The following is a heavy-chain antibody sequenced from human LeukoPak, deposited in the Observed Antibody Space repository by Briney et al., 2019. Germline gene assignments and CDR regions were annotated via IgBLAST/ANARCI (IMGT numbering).Heavy chain of an antibody. CDR3: ARGRDIVVVVAASTYNWFDP. J-gene: IGHJ5*02. Sequence: SETLSLTCTVSGGSISSYYWSWIRQPAGKGLEWIGRIYSSGSTSYNPSLKSRVTMSVDTSKNQFSLKLSSVTAADTAVYYCARGRDIVVVVAASTYNWFDPWGQGTLVTVSS. D-gene: IGHD2-15*01. V-gene: IGHV4-4*07. CDR2: IYSSGST. CDR1: GGSISSYY.